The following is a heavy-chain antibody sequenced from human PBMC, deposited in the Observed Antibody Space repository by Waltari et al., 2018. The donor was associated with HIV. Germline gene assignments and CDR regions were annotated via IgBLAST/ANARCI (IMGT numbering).Heavy chain of an antibody. Sequence: QLRLQESGPGLVKPSETLSLTCTVSGDSINSSSFYWGWIRQAPGTGLEWIGSIYYSGRTYYNPSLKTRVTISVDASKNQFSQSLTSVTAADTTVYYCARRRIGAYRDVWGQGTTVTVSS. J-gene: IGHJ6*02. V-gene: IGHV4-39*01. D-gene: IGHD6-6*01. CDR1: GDSINSSSFY. CDR2: IYYSGRT. CDR3: ARRRIGAYRDV.